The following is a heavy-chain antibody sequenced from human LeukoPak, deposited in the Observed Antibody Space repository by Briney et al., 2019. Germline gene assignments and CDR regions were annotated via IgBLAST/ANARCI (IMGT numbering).Heavy chain of an antibody. Sequence: PSETLSLTCAVSGGSISSYYWSWIRQPPGKGLEWIGYIYYSGSTNYNPSLKSRVTISVDTSKNQFSLKLSSVTAADTAVYYCARTMIVTLYGMDVWGQGTTVTVSS. CDR2: IYYSGST. J-gene: IGHJ6*02. D-gene: IGHD3-22*01. V-gene: IGHV4-59*08. CDR3: ARTMIVTLYGMDV. CDR1: GGSISSYY.